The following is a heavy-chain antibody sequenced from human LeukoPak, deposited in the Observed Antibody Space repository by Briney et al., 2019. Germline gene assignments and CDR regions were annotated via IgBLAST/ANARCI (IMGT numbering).Heavy chain of an antibody. J-gene: IGHJ5*02. D-gene: IGHD4-17*01. CDR1: GGSISSYY. CDR2: IYYSGST. Sequence: SETLSLTCTVSGGSISSYYWSWIRQPPGKGLEWIGYIYYSGSTNYNPSLKSRVTISVDTSKNQFSLKLSSVTAADTAVYYCARFNDYGDYNNWFDPWGQGALVTVSS. CDR3: ARFNDYGDYNNWFDP. V-gene: IGHV4-59*01.